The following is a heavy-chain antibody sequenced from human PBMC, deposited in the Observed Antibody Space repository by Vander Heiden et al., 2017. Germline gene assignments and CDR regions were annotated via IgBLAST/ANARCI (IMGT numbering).Heavy chain of an antibody. D-gene: IGHD3-16*02. CDR2: ISSSSSYI. CDR3: AREVIPAPDDYYYYYGMDV. V-gene: IGHV3-21*01. Sequence: EVQLVESGGGLVKPGGSLRLLCAASGFTVSSHSLTWVRPGPGKGLEWVSSISSSSSYIYYADSVKGRFTISRDNAKNSLYLQMNSLRAEDTAVYYCAREVIPAPDDYYYYYGMDVWGQGTTVTVSS. CDR1: GFTVSSHS. J-gene: IGHJ6*02.